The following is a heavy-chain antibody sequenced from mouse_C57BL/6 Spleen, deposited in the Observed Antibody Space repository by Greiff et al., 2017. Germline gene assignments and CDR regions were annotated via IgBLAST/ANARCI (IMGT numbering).Heavy chain of an antibody. CDR1: GYTFTDYY. CDR2: INPNNGGT. J-gene: IGHJ3*01. CDR3: AREGDDYDAAWFAY. Sequence: VQLQQSGPELVKPGASVKISCKASGYTFTDYYMNWVKQSHGKSLEWIGDINPNNGGTSYNQKFKGKATLTVDKSSSTAYMELRSLTSEDSAVYYCAREGDDYDAAWFAYWGQGTLVTVSA. V-gene: IGHV1-26*01. D-gene: IGHD2-4*01.